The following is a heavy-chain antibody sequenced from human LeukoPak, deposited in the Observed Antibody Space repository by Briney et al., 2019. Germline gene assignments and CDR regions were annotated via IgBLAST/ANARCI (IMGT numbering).Heavy chain of an antibody. D-gene: IGHD3-22*01. V-gene: IGHV3-23*01. J-gene: IGHJ6*03. CDR3: AKDSSSYDWGYMDV. Sequence: QSGGSLRLSCVASGFTFSTYAMSWVRQAPGKGLEWVSLIGGSDGRTRYADSVKGRFTISRDNSKNTLYLEMNSLRAEDTAVYYCAKDSSSYDWGYMDVWGKGTTVTISS. CDR2: IGGSDGRT. CDR1: GFTFSTYA.